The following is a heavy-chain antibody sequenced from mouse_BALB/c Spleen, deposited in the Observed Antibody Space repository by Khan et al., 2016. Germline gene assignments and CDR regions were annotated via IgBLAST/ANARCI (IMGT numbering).Heavy chain of an antibody. D-gene: IGHD4-1*01. CDR1: GYSFTRNW. CDR2: VDPSDGES. Sequence: QVQLQQSGPQLVRPRASVKISCKASGYSFTRNWMHWVKQRPGQGLEWIGMVDPSDGESRLNQKFKDKAKLTVDTSSSTAYMQLSSPTSEDSAVYFCARENWELAYWGQGTLVTVSA. J-gene: IGHJ3*01. CDR3: ARENWELAY. V-gene: IGHV1S127*01.